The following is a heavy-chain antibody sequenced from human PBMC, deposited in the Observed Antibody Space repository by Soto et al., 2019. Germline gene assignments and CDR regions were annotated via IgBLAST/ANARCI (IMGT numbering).Heavy chain of an antibody. D-gene: IGHD6-13*01. J-gene: IGHJ5*02. Sequence: QVQLQESGPGLVKPSQTLSLTCTVSGGSISSGDYYWSWIRQTPGKGLEWIGYIYYSGSTYYNPSLKSRVTVSVDTSKNHFSLKLSSVTAADTAVYYCASFMKVQQLVPPYWNNWFDPWGQGTLVTVSS. CDR1: GGSISSGDYY. CDR3: ASFMKVQQLVPPYWNNWFDP. V-gene: IGHV4-30-4*01. CDR2: IYYSGST.